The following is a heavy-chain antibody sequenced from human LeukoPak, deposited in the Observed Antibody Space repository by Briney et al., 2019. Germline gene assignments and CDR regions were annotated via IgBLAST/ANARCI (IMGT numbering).Heavy chain of an antibody. J-gene: IGHJ5*02. CDR1: GYTFTSYY. D-gene: IGHD6-19*01. CDR2: INPSGGST. CDR3: ARTPYGSGLFDP. V-gene: IGHV1-46*01. Sequence: GASVKLSCKASGYTFTSYYMHWVRQAPGPGLEWRGIINPSGGSTSYAQKFQGRVTMTRDTPMSTAYKELSSLRSEDTAVYYCARTPYGSGLFDPWGQGTLVTVSS.